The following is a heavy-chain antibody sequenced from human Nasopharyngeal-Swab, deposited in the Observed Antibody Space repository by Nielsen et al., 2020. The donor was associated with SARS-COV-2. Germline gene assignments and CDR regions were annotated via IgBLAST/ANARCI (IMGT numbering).Heavy chain of an antibody. D-gene: IGHD2-21*01. J-gene: IGHJ6*03. Sequence: GGSLRLSCAASGFTFSSYSMNWVRQAPGKGLEWVSAISGSGDSTYYADSVKGRFTISRDNSKNTLYLQMNSLRAEDTAVHYCAKGPYYYYMDVWGKGTTVTVSS. CDR2: ISGSGDST. CDR3: AKGPYYYYMDV. CDR1: GFTFSSYS. V-gene: IGHV3-23*01.